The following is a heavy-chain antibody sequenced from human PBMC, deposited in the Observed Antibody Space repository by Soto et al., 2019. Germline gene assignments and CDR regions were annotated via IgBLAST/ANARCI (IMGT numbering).Heavy chain of an antibody. CDR1: GYTFTSYA. CDR2: MNPNSGNT. J-gene: IGHJ6*02. CDR3: ARERTSYGMDV. Sequence: QVQLVQSGAEVKKPGASVKVSCKASGYTFTSYAINWVRQSTGQGHEWMGWMNPNSGNTGYAQKFQSRVTMTRNTSISTAYMELSSLRSEDTAVYYCARERTSYGMDVWGQGTTVTVSS. V-gene: IGHV1-8*01.